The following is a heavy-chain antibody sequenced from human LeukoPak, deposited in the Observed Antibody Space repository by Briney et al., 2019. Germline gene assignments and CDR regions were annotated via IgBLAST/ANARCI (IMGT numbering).Heavy chain of an antibody. J-gene: IGHJ4*02. CDR2: ISYDGSNK. V-gene: IGHV3-30-3*01. CDR1: GFTFSSYA. D-gene: IGHD6-19*01. Sequence: GGSLRXSCAXSGFTFSSYAMSWVRQAPGKGLEWVAVISYDGSNKYYADSVKGRFTISRDNSKNTLYLQMNSLRAEDTAVYYCARDQGSGWVNYFDYWGQGTLVTVSS. CDR3: ARDQGSGWVNYFDY.